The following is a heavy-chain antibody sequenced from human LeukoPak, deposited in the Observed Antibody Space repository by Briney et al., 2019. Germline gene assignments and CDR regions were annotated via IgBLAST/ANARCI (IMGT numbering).Heavy chain of an antibody. J-gene: IGHJ4*02. V-gene: IGHV1-18*03. D-gene: IGHD1-26*01. Sequence: ASVKVSRKASGYTFTSYGISWVRQAPGQGLEWMGWISAYNGNTNYAQKLQGRVTMTTDTSTSTAYMELRSLRSDDMAVYYCARDLPVVGATRSAFDYWGQGTLVTVSS. CDR2: ISAYNGNT. CDR3: ARDLPVVGATRSAFDY. CDR1: GYTFTSYG.